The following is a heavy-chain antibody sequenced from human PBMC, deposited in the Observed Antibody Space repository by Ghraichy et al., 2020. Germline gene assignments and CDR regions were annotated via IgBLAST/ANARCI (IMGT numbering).Heavy chain of an antibody. V-gene: IGHV6-1*01. CDR2: TYYTSKWNN. CDR1: GDSVFSNDVA. CDR3: ARARHSGLDS. Sequence: SQTLSITCAIPGDSVFSNDVAWNWIRQSPSRGLEWLGRTYYTSKWNNDYAVFVESRMTINLDTSKNQFFLKLNYVTPEDTAIYYCARARHSGLDSWGQGTLVTVSS. D-gene: IGHD1-26*01. J-gene: IGHJ4*02.